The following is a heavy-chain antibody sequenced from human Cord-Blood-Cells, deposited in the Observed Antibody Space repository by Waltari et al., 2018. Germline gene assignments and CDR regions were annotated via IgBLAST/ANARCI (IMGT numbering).Heavy chain of an antibody. CDR2: ISAYNGNT. CDR3: ARETSDCTGGVCYDY. CDR1: GYTFTSDG. V-gene: IGHV1-18*01. D-gene: IGHD2-8*02. Sequence: QVQLVQSGAEVKKPGASVKVSCKDSGYTFTSDGIIWGRQAPGQGLEWMGWISAYNGNTNYAQKLQGRVTMTTDTSTSTAYMELRSLRSDDTAVYYCARETSDCTGGVCYDYWGQGTLVTVSS. J-gene: IGHJ4*02.